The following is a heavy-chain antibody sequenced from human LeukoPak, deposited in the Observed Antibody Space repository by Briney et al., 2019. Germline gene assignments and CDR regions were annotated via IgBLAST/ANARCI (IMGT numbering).Heavy chain of an antibody. CDR2: INTDGSTI. D-gene: IGHD2-15*01. Sequence: GGSLRLSCAASGFTFSSDAMSWVRQAPGKGLVWVSRINTDGSTISHADSVKGRFTISRDNSKNTVYLQMNSLRADDTAVYYCARTNPRGSYPEFLDMWGQGILVTVSS. CDR1: GFTFSSDA. V-gene: IGHV3-74*01. CDR3: ARTNPRGSYPEFLDM. J-gene: IGHJ4*02.